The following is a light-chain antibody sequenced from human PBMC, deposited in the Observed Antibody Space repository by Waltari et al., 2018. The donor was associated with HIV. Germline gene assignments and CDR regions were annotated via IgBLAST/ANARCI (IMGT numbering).Light chain of an antibody. V-gene: IGLV2-8*01. Sequence: SGSPGQSVTISCTGTSSDVGGYNYVSWYQQHPGKAPKLIIFEVTKRPSGVPNRFSGSKSGNTASLTVSGLQADDEADYYCCSYTGYNDFLFGAGTKLTVL. J-gene: IGLJ3*02. CDR2: EVT. CDR3: CSYTGYNDFL. CDR1: SSDVGGYNY.